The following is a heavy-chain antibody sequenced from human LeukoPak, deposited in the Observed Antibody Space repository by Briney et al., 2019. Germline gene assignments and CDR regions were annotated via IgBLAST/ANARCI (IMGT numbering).Heavy chain of an antibody. J-gene: IGHJ4*02. D-gene: IGHD1-26*01. V-gene: IGHV3-30*18. Sequence: HSGGSLRLSCAASGFTFSSYGMHWVRQAPGKGLEWVAVISYDGSSKYYADSVKGRFTISRDNSKNTLYLQMNSLRAEDTAVYYCAKSSGSYYHLDYWGQGTLVTVSS. CDR1: GFTFSSYG. CDR3: AKSSGSYYHLDY. CDR2: ISYDGSSK.